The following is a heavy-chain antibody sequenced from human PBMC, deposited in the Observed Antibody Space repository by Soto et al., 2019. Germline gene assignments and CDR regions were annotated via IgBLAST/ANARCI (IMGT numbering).Heavy chain of an antibody. D-gene: IGHD5-18*01. Sequence: GGTLRLYCAASGFTFSSYWMHWVRQAPGKGLVWVSRINSDGSSTSYADSVKGRFTISRDNAKNTLYLQMNSLRAEDTAVYYCARDGRQLWVYYYGMDVWGQGTTVTVSS. J-gene: IGHJ6*02. CDR2: INSDGSST. CDR3: ARDGRQLWVYYYGMDV. CDR1: GFTFSSYW. V-gene: IGHV3-74*01.